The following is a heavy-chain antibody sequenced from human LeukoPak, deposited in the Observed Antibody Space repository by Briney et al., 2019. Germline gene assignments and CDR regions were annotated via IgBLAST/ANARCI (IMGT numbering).Heavy chain of an antibody. J-gene: IGHJ5*02. CDR1: GGSFSGYY. CDR2: INHSGST. Sequence: PSETLSLTCAVYGGSFSGYYWSWIRQPPGKGLEWIGEINHSGSTNYNPFLKSRVTVSVDTSKNQFSLKLSSVTAADTAVYYCARGRLTNNWFDPWGQGTLVTVSS. V-gene: IGHV4-34*01. CDR3: ARGRLTNNWFDP. D-gene: IGHD1/OR15-1a*01.